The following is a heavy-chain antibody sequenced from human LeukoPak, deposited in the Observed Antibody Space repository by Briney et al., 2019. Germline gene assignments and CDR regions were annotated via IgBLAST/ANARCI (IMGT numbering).Heavy chain of an antibody. CDR2: ISTSGGTT. CDR3: AVMHRYYDGSGYWVQ. Sequence: GGSLRLSCAASGFTFGSYAMNWVRQAPGKGLEWVSGISTSGGTTSYAESVKGRFTVSRDNPRNTLYMEMNSLRDEDTAVYYCAVMHRYYDGSGYWVQWGQGTLVTVSS. D-gene: IGHD3-22*01. J-gene: IGHJ4*02. CDR1: GFTFGSYA. V-gene: IGHV3-23*01.